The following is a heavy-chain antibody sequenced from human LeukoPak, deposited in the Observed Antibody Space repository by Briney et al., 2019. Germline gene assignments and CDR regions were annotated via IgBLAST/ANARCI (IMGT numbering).Heavy chain of an antibody. V-gene: IGHV4-59*11. D-gene: IGHD4-17*01. CDR3: ARERLTVTNYFDY. CDR2: IYYSGST. Sequence: SETLSLTCTVSGGSISSHYWSWIRQPPGKGLEWIGYIYYSGSTNYNPSLKSRVTISVDTSKNQFSLKLSSVTAADTAVYYCARERLTVTNYFDYWGQGTLVTVSS. CDR1: GGSISSHY. J-gene: IGHJ4*02.